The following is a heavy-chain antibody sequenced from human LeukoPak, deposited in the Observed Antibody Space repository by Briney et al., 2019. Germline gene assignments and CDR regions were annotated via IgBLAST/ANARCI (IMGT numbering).Heavy chain of an antibody. CDR1: GFTFSSYS. Sequence: GGSLRLSCAASGFTFSSYSMNWVRQAPGKGLEWVSSISSSSSYIYYADSVKGRFTISRGNAKNSLYLQMNSLRAEDTAVYYCARAPYQLLLDDAFDIWGQGTMVTVSS. CDR2: ISSSSSYI. J-gene: IGHJ3*02. D-gene: IGHD2-2*01. V-gene: IGHV3-21*01. CDR3: ARAPYQLLLDDAFDI.